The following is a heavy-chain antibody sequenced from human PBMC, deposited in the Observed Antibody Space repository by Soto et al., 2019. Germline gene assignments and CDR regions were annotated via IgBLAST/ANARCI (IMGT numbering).Heavy chain of an antibody. D-gene: IGHD3-9*01. CDR1: GYTFTGYY. CDR3: ARQPRILTGYSGHFDY. V-gene: IGHV1-2*04. Sequence: ASVKVSCKASGYTFTGYYMHWVRQAPGQGLEWMGWINPNSGGTNYAQKFQGWVTMTRDTSISTAYMELSRLRSDDTAVYYCARQPRILTGYSGHFDYWGQGTLVTVSS. J-gene: IGHJ4*02. CDR2: INPNSGGT.